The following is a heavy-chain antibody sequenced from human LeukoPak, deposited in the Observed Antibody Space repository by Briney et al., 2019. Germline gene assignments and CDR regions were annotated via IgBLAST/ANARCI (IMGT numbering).Heavy chain of an antibody. V-gene: IGHV4-39*07. D-gene: IGHD6-19*01. CDR3: ARAYIRGGYSSGWYVERSDHFDY. J-gene: IGHJ4*02. Sequence: PSETLSLTCTVSGGSISSSSYYWGWIRQPPGKGLEWIGSIYYSGSTYYNPSLKSRVTISVDTSKNQFSLKLSSVTAADTAVYYCARAYIRGGYSSGWYVERSDHFDYGGQGTLVTVSS. CDR1: GGSISSSSYY. CDR2: IYYSGST.